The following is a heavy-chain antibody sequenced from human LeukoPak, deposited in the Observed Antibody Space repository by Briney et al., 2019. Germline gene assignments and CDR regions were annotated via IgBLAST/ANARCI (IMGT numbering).Heavy chain of an antibody. D-gene: IGHD3-9*01. J-gene: IGHJ3*02. CDR2: IYYSGST. Sequence: PSETLSLTCTVSGGSVSSGSYYWSWIRQPPGTGLEWIGYIYYSGSTNYNPSLKSRVTISVDTSKNQFSLKLSSVTAADTAVYYCASIRYFDWIDAFDIWGQGTMVTVSS. CDR1: GGSVSSGSYY. V-gene: IGHV4-61*01. CDR3: ASIRYFDWIDAFDI.